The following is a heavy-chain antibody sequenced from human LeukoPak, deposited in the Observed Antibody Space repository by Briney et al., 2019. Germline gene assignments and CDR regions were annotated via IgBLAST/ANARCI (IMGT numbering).Heavy chain of an antibody. J-gene: IGHJ4*02. Sequence: SETLSLTCAVYGGSFSEYYWRWIRQSPGKGLEWIAEISQSGSINYNPSLKSRVTISVDTSKNQFSLKLSSVTAADTAVYYCARGLDYGGNNDYWGQGTLVTVSS. V-gene: IGHV4-34*01. CDR2: ISQSGSI. D-gene: IGHD4-23*01. CDR3: ARGLDYGGNNDY. CDR1: GGSFSEYY.